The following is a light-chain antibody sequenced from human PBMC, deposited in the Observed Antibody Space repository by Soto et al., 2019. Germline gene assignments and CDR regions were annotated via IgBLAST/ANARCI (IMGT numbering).Light chain of an antibody. J-gene: IGLJ1*01. CDR2: EVS. V-gene: IGLV2-8*01. CDR3: SSYAGSNNSLYV. Sequence: QSVLTQPPSASGSPGQSVTISCTGTSSDVGGYNYVSWYQQHPGKAPKLMIYEVSKRPSGVPERFSGSKSGNTASLTVSGLQAEDEADYYCSSYAGSNNSLYVFGTGTKVTVL. CDR1: SSDVGGYNY.